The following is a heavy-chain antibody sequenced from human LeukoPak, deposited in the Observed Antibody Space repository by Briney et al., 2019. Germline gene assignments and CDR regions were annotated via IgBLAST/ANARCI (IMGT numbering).Heavy chain of an antibody. J-gene: IGHJ4*02. D-gene: IGHD3-16*01. CDR1: GSTFTSSA. V-gene: IGHV1-58*02. CDR2: IVVGSGST. Sequence: GASVKVSCKASGSTFTSSAMQWVRQARGRHLEWIGWIVVGSGSTKYAQEFQDRVTITRDMFTSTAYMELSSLRSEDTAVYYCAASAPSWRSIFDDWGQGTLVTVSS. CDR3: AASAPSWRSIFDD.